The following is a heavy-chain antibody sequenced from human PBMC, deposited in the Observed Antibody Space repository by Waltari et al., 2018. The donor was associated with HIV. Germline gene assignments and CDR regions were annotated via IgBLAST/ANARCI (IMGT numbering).Heavy chain of an antibody. CDR2: ISSSGRDA. D-gene: IGHD2-21*01. Sequence: QVQLVESGGGLVKPGGSLRLPCTATGLSFSDYYMNWIRQAPGKGLECISYISSSGRDAHYADSVKGRFTISRDNAKNSLYLQMNSLRADDTAVYYCTRGSIYSDYWGQGTLVTVSS. V-gene: IGHV3-11*05. J-gene: IGHJ4*02. CDR3: TRGSIYSDY. CDR1: GLSFSDYY.